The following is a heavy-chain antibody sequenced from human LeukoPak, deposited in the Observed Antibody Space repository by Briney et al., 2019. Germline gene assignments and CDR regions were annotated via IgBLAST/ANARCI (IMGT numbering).Heavy chain of an antibody. CDR1: GFTFSKFA. D-gene: IGHD1-1*01. CDR3: AKGLKTTVGPYMGYHYSMDV. V-gene: IGHV3-23*01. J-gene: IGHJ6*03. Sequence: PGGSLRPSCAASGFTFSKFASSWVRQAPGKGLGWVSTINDRGTGTYYADSVKGRFTISRDNPKNTLSLQMNSLRAEYTAVYYCAKGLKTTVGPYMGYHYSMDVWGKGTSVTVPS. CDR2: INDRGTGT.